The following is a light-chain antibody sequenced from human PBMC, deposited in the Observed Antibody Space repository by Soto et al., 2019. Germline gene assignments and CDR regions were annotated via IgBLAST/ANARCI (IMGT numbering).Light chain of an antibody. J-gene: IGKJ2*01. CDR2: KAS. V-gene: IGKV1-5*03. Sequence: DIQMTQFPPTLSSSIGDRVTITCRASQTISSSLAWYQQKPGKDPKLLIYKASSLESGVPSRFSGSGAGTDFTLTISSLQPDDFAAYYCQQYDSYSPYTFGQGTRLEIK. CDR3: QQYDSYSPYT. CDR1: QTISSS.